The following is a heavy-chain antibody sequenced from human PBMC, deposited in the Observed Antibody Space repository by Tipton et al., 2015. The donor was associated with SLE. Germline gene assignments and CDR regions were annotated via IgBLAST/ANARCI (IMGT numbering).Heavy chain of an antibody. CDR3: ARGDSAYDLPDY. CDR2: SCYSGST. V-gene: IGHV4-59*01. D-gene: IGHD5-12*01. Sequence: LRLSCAASGFTFSSYSMNWVRRAPGKGLEWIGYSCYSGSTNCNPSLQSRVTISIDTSKNQLSLMLNSVTSADTALYYCARGDSAYDLPDYWGQGTLVTVSS. CDR1: GFTFSSYS. J-gene: IGHJ4*02.